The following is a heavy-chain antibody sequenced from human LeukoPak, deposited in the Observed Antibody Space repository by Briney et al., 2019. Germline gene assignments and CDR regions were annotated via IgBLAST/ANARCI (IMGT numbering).Heavy chain of an antibody. V-gene: IGHV1-69*13. J-gene: IGHJ4*02. Sequence: ASVKVSCKASGYTFTSYGISWVRQAPGQGLEWMGGIIPIFGTANYAQKFQGRVTITADESTSTAYMELSSLRSEDTAVYYCARVCDFWSGYYYDYWGQGTLVTASS. D-gene: IGHD3-3*01. CDR2: IIPIFGTA. CDR3: ARVCDFWSGYYYDY. CDR1: GYTFTSYG.